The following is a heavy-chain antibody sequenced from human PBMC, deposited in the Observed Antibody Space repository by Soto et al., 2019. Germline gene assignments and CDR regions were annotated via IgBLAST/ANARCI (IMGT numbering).Heavy chain of an antibody. D-gene: IGHD7-27*01. CDR2: IYWDDAK. CDR1: GLSLTTTGVG. Sequence: QITLKETGPTLQKPTQPLTLTCSISGLSLTTTGVGVGWIRQPPGKSLEWLALIYWDDAKRYSPSLKSRLTITMDASTNQVLLTMTNMDPVGTATYSWVHSSKGLGRGAVDFWGQGTMVTVSA. J-gene: IGHJ3*01. CDR3: VHSSKGLGRGAVDF. V-gene: IGHV2-5*02.